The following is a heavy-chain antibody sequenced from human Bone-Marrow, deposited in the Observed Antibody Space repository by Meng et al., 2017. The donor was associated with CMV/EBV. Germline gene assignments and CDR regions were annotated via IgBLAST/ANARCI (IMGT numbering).Heavy chain of an antibody. CDR1: GFTVSSNY. Sequence: GESLKISCAASGFTVSSNYMSWVRQAPGKGLEWVSVIYGGGSTYYADSVKGRFTISRDNSKNTLYLQMNSLRAEDTAVYYCARITSFFGVANGWFDPWGQGTLVTVSS. CDR3: ARITSFFGVANGWFDP. V-gene: IGHV3-53*01. J-gene: IGHJ5*02. D-gene: IGHD3-3*02. CDR2: IYGGGST.